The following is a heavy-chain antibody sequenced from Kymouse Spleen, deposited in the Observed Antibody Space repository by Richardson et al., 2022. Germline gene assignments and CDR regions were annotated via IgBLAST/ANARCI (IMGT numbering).Heavy chain of an antibody. CDR3: AREEYYDILTGSFGYYYYGMDV. Sequence: QVQLVESGGGVVQPGRSLRLSCAASGFTFSSYGMHWVRQAPGKGLEWVAVIWYDGSNKYYADSVKGRFTISRDNSKNTLYLQMNSLRAEDTAVYYCAREEYYDILTGSFGYYYYGMDVWGQGTTVTVSS. D-gene: IGHD3-9*01. CDR1: GFTFSSYG. CDR2: IWYDGSNK. J-gene: IGHJ6*02. V-gene: IGHV3-33*01.